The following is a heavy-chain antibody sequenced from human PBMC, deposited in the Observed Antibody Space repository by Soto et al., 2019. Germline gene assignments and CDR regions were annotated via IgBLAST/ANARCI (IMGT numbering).Heavy chain of an antibody. CDR2: INAHNGNT. CDR1: GYTFTSYV. J-gene: IGHJ4*02. CDR3: VSDRGDGYFAC. Sequence: QVQLVQSGAEVKKPGASVKVSCKASGYTFTSYVISWVRQAPGQGLEWMGRINAHNGNTNYAQKLQGRVTMTTDKSTSIAEMGLRKMRPDVTAVYSCVSDRGDGYFACGGQGTLVTVS. D-gene: IGHD3-10*01. V-gene: IGHV1-18*01.